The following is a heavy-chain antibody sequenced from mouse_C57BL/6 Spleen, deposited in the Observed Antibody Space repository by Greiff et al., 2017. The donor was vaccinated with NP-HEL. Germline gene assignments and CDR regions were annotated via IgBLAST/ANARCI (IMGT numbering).Heavy chain of an antibody. V-gene: IGHV1-76*01. J-gene: IGHJ1*03. CDR2: IYPGSGNT. D-gene: IGHD1-3*01. CDR1: GYTFTDYY. Sequence: VQLQQSGAELVRPGASVKLSCKASGYTFTDYYINWVKQRPGQGLEWIARIYPGSGNTYYNEKFKGKATLTAEKSSSTAYMQLSSLTSEDSAVYFCARWVKDWYFDVWGTGTTVTVSS. CDR3: ARWVKDWYFDV.